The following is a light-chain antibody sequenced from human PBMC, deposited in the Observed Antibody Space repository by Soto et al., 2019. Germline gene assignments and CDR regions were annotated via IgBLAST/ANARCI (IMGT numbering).Light chain of an antibody. Sequence: QSALTQPPSVSGSPGQSVTISCTGTSSDVGSYNRVSWYQQPPGTAPKLMIYEVSNRPPGVPDRFSGSKSGNTASLTISGLQAEDEADYYCSSYTSSSTLVFGTGTKLTVL. CDR3: SSYTSSSTLV. J-gene: IGLJ1*01. V-gene: IGLV2-18*02. CDR2: EVS. CDR1: SSDVGSYNR.